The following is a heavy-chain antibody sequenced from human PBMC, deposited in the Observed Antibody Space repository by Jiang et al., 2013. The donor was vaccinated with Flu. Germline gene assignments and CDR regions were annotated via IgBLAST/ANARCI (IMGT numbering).Heavy chain of an antibody. V-gene: IGHV1-69*01. CDR2: IIPIFGTA. CDR3: ARVDGRGSSWYNYYGMDV. D-gene: IGHD6-13*01. J-gene: IGHJ6*02. Sequence: ISWVRQAPGQGLEWMGGIIPIFGTANYAQKFQGRVTITADESTSTAYMELSSLRSEDTAVYYCARVDGRGSSWYNYYGMDVWGQGTTVTVSS.